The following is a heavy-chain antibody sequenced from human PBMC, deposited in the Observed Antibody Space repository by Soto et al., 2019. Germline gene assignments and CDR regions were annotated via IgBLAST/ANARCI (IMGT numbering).Heavy chain of an antibody. CDR3: ARDTQDGLYFYCSMDV. Sequence: EVQLVESGGGLVQPGGSLRLSCAASGFTFSSYNMNWVRQAPGKGLEWVSSISGSSSYIYYADSVKGRFTISRDNAKNSLYLHMNSLRAEGTAVYYCARDTQDGLYFYCSMDVWGKGTTVTFSS. J-gene: IGHJ6*03. CDR2: ISGSSSYI. CDR1: GFTFSSYN. D-gene: IGHD6-19*01. V-gene: IGHV3-21*01.